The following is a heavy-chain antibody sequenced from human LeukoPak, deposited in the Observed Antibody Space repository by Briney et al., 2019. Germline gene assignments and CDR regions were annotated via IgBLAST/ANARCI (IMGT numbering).Heavy chain of an antibody. CDR1: GGSISSSSYY. Sequence: SETLSLTCTVSGGSISSSSYYWGWIRQPPGKGLEWIGSIYYRGSTYYNPSLKSRVTISVDTSKNQFSLKLSSVTAADTAVYYCARVMVRGVSPYYYFDYWGQGTLVTVSS. V-gene: IGHV4-39*07. D-gene: IGHD3-10*01. CDR2: IYYRGST. CDR3: ARVMVRGVSPYYYFDY. J-gene: IGHJ4*02.